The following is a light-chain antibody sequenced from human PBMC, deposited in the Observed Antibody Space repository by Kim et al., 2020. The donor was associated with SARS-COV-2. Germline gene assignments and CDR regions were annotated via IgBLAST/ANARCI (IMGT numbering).Light chain of an antibody. CDR1: SLRRYY. Sequence: AWGQTGRNTCKGHSLRRYYASWYQQKPGQAPVVVIYGKNNRPSGIPDRFSGSSSGNTASLTITGAQAEDEADYYCNSRDSSGNHYVFGTGTKVTVL. CDR2: GKN. V-gene: IGLV3-19*01. CDR3: NSRDSSGNHYV. J-gene: IGLJ1*01.